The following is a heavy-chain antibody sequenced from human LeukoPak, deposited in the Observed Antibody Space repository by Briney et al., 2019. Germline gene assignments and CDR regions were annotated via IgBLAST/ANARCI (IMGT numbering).Heavy chain of an antibody. CDR1: GFTFSTYA. D-gene: IGHD4-23*01. CDR2: ISKSGDIT. V-gene: IGHV3-23*01. Sequence: GGSLRLSCAASGFTFSTYAMNWVRRAPRKGLEWVSGISKSGDITYYADSVKGRFIVSRDNSRNTVFLQMNSLRVEDSAVYYCAKTSGGNYWGQGTLVTVSS. CDR3: AKTSGGNY. J-gene: IGHJ4*02.